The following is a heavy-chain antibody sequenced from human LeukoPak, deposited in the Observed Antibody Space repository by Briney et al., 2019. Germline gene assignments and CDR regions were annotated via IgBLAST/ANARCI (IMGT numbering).Heavy chain of an antibody. V-gene: IGHV4-30-4*01. CDR3: ARTYYDARGYPYAFDI. D-gene: IGHD3-22*01. Sequence: SQTLSLTCTVSGGSIRRGDYYWSWIRQPPGKGLEWIGYIYYSGNTYYNPSLESRVTISVDTSKNQFSLKLSSVTGADTAVYYCARTYYDARGYPYAFDIWGQGTMVTVSS. CDR2: IYYSGNT. CDR1: GGSIRRGDYY. J-gene: IGHJ3*02.